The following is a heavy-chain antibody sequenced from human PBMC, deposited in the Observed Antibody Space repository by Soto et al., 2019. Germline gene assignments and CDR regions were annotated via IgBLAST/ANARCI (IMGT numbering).Heavy chain of an antibody. CDR3: ARNSGWYVTDY. D-gene: IGHD6-19*01. Sequence: KALSLTCNVPGGCITSYYGTWIRQLPGKGLEWIGYMLYGGSANYNPSLRGRVTISLDTSKNQFSLKLSSVTAADTSVYYCARNSGWYVTDYWGQGTLVTVSS. CDR2: MLYGGSA. V-gene: IGHV4-59*08. CDR1: GGCITSYY. J-gene: IGHJ4*02.